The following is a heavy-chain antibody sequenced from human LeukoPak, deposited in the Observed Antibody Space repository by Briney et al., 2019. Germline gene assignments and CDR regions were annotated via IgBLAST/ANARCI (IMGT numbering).Heavy chain of an antibody. Sequence: ASVKVSCKASGYTFTGYYMHWVRQAPGQGLEWMGWMNPNSGNTGYAQKFQGRVTMTRNTSISTAYMELSSLRSEDTAVYYCARGRYSSSWYFYWGQGTLVTVSS. V-gene: IGHV1-8*02. CDR2: MNPNSGNT. CDR1: GYTFTGYY. D-gene: IGHD6-13*01. J-gene: IGHJ4*02. CDR3: ARGRYSSSWYFY.